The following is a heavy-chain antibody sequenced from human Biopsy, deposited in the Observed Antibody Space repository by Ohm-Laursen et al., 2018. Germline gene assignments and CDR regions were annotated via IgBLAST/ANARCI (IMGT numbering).Heavy chain of an antibody. CDR1: GDSISGYH. CDR3: GRMPHFDY. J-gene: IGHJ4*02. V-gene: IGHV4-59*01. Sequence: SQTLSLTCTVSGDSISGYHWSWIRKSPGKGLEWLAYISYTGGTTSNPSLNGRATISLDTSKNQFSLRLIYVTAADTAVYSSGRMPHFDYWGQGILVTVSS. D-gene: IGHD2-2*01. CDR2: ISYTGGT.